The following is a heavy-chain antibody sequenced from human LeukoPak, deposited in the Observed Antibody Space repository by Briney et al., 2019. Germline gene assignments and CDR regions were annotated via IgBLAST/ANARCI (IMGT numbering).Heavy chain of an antibody. CDR1: GGSISSYY. Sequence: SETLSLTCTVSGGSISSYYWSWIRQPPGKGLEWIGYIYYSGSTNYNPSLKSRVTISVDTSKNQFSLKLSSVTAADTAVYYCARHSPSMVRGGDAFDIWGQGTMVTVSS. CDR3: ARHSPSMVRGGDAFDI. V-gene: IGHV4-59*08. CDR2: IYYSGST. J-gene: IGHJ3*02. D-gene: IGHD3-10*01.